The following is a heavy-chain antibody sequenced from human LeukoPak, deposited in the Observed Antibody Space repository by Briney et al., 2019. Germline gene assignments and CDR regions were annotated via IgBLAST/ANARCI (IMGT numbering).Heavy chain of an antibody. D-gene: IGHD3-16*01. J-gene: IGHJ4*01. CDR1: GFTFSSHW. Sequence: PGGSLRLSCVASGFTFSSHWMHWVRQVPGKGLMWVSRINGDGSRIHYGDSVKGRFTISRDNAKNTLYLQMTSLRGDDTAIYFCARDAIGGRTKFDSWGHGSLVTVSS. V-gene: IGHV3-74*01. CDR3: ARDAIGGRTKFDS. CDR2: INGDGSRI.